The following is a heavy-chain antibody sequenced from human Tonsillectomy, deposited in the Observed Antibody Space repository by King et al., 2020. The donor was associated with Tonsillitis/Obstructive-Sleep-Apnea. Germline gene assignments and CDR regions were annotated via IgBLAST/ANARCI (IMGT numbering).Heavy chain of an antibody. CDR2: IYYSGST. V-gene: IGHV4-59*01. J-gene: IGHJ6*02. D-gene: IGHD1-26*01. CDR3: ARSVGATSYYYFGMDV. CDR1: GGSINSYY. Sequence: VQLQESGPGLVKPSETLSLTCTVSGGSINSYYWSWIRQPPGKGLEWIGYIYYSGSTNYNPSLKSRVTISVDTSKNQFSLRLSSVTAADTAVYYCARSVGATSYYYFGMDVWGQGTTVTVSS.